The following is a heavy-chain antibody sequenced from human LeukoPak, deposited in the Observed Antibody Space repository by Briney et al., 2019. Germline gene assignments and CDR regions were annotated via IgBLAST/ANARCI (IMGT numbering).Heavy chain of an antibody. Sequence: ASVKVSCRASGGTFSSYAISWVRQAPGQGLEWMGGIIPIFGTANYAQKFQGRVTITTDESTSTAYMELSSLRSEDTAVYYCARGRIAARAAYYYYYMDVWGKGTTVTVSS. CDR1: GGTFSSYA. V-gene: IGHV1-69*05. CDR3: ARGRIAARAAYYYYYMDV. J-gene: IGHJ6*03. D-gene: IGHD6-6*01. CDR2: IIPIFGTA.